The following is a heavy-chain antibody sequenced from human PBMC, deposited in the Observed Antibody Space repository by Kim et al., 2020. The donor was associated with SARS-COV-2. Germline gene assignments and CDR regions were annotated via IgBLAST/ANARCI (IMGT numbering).Heavy chain of an antibody. J-gene: IGHJ4*02. Sequence: SETLSLTCAVYGGSFSGYYWSWIRQPPGKGLEWIGEINHSGSTNYNPSLKSRVTISVDTSKNQFSLKLSSVTAADTAVYYCARGRRGDVPYGSGACVYWGQGTLVTVSS. V-gene: IGHV4-34*01. CDR1: GGSFSGYY. CDR2: INHSGST. CDR3: ARGRRGDVPYGSGACVY. D-gene: IGHD3-10*01.